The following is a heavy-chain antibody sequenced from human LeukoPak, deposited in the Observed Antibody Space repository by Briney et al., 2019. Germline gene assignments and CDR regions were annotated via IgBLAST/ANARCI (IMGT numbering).Heavy chain of an antibody. CDR2: ISGSGYNT. J-gene: IGHJ4*02. Sequence: GGSLRLSCVASGLTFSRHGMSWVRQAPGKGLEWVSTISGSGYNTYYADSVQGRFTISRDNSKNTLYLQMNSLRAEDTAVYYCAKSTSGSYSGFDYWGRGTLVTVSS. V-gene: IGHV3-23*01. CDR1: GLTFSRHG. D-gene: IGHD1-26*01. CDR3: AKSTSGSYSGFDY.